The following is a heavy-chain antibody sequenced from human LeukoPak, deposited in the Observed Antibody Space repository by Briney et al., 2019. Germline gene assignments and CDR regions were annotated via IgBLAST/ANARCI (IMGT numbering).Heavy chain of an antibody. V-gene: IGHV1-18*01. CDR1: GGTFSSYA. CDR3: ARGFGSYYDSSGSSDY. Sequence: ASVKVSCKASGGTFSSYAISWVRQAPGQGLEWMGWISAYNGNTNYAQKLQGRVTMTTDTSTSTAYMELRSLRSDDTAVYYCARGFGSYYDSSGSSDYWGQGTLVTVSS. J-gene: IGHJ4*02. CDR2: ISAYNGNT. D-gene: IGHD3-22*01.